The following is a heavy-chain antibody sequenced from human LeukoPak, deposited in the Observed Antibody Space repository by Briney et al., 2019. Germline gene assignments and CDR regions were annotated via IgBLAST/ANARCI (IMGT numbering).Heavy chain of an antibody. J-gene: IGHJ6*02. Sequence: ASVKVSCKASGYTFTGYYMHWVRQAPGQGLEWMGWINPNSGGTNYAQKFQGRVTMTRDTSISTAYVELSRLRSDDTAAYYCAREISPDIVVVPAVYYYGMDVWGQGTTVTVSS. CDR3: AREISPDIVVVPAVYYYGMDV. V-gene: IGHV1-2*02. D-gene: IGHD2-2*01. CDR2: INPNSGGT. CDR1: GYTFTGYY.